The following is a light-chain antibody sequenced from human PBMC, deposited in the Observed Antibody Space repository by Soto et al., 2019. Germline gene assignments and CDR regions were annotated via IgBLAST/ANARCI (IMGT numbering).Light chain of an antibody. CDR1: SSNIGAGYD. CDR2: GNS. V-gene: IGLV1-40*01. J-gene: IGLJ3*02. Sequence: QSVLTQPPSVSGAPGQRVTISCTGSSSNIGAGYDVHWYQQLPGTAPKLLIYGNSNRPSGVPDRFSGSKSGTSASLAITGLQDEDEADYYCQSYDSSLSAVFGGGTKVTVL. CDR3: QSYDSSLSAV.